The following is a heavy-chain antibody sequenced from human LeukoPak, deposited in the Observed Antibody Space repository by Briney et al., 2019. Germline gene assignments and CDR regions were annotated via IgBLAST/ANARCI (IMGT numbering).Heavy chain of an antibody. D-gene: IGHD1-1*01. CDR3: AGEERLRFDP. CDR2: IYYTGST. J-gene: IGHJ5*02. Sequence: SETLSLTCTVSGGSLSSHYWSWIRQPPGKGLEWIGYIYYTGSTNYNPSLQSRVTISVDTSKIQFSLKLSSVTAADTAVYYCAGEERLRFDPWGPGTLVTVSS. V-gene: IGHV4-59*11. CDR1: GGSLSSHY.